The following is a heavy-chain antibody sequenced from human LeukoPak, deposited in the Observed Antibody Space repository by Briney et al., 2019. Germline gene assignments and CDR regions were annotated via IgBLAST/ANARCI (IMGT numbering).Heavy chain of an antibody. Sequence: SETLSLTCAVYGGSFSGYYWSWIRQPPGKGLEWIGEINHSGSTNYNPSLKSRATISVDTSKNQFSLKLSSVTAADTAVYYCARGGVPASSFDYWGQGTLVTVSS. D-gene: IGHD2-2*01. V-gene: IGHV4-34*01. J-gene: IGHJ4*02. CDR3: ARGGVPASSFDY. CDR2: INHSGST. CDR1: GGSFSGYY.